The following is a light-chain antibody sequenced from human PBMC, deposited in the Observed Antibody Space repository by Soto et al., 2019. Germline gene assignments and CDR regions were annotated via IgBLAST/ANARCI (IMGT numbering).Light chain of an antibody. CDR2: ATS. J-gene: IGKJ2*01. Sequence: DIQMTQSPPSLSASVGDRVTITCRASQTISTYLNWYQLRPGKAPKLLIYATSSLQGGVPSRFRGSGSGSDFTLTVTSLQPEDFATYYCQQSYPTPHTFGQGTKLEIK. V-gene: IGKV1-39*01. CDR1: QTISTY. CDR3: QQSYPTPHT.